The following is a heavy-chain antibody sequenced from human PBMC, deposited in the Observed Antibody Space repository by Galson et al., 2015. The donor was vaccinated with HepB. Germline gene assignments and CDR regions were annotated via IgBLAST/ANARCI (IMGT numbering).Heavy chain of an antibody. CDR3: ARDWAEAYWGAYCSGGSCYSVNFDY. CDR2: ISSSSSYT. J-gene: IGHJ4*02. CDR1: GFTFSDYY. D-gene: IGHD2-15*01. V-gene: IGHV3-11*06. Sequence: SLRLSCAASGFTFSDYYMSWIRQAPGKGLEWVSYISSSSSYTNYADSVKGRFTISRDNAKNSLYLQMNSLRAEDTAVYYCARDWAEAYWGAYCSGGSCYSVNFDYWGQGTLVTVSS.